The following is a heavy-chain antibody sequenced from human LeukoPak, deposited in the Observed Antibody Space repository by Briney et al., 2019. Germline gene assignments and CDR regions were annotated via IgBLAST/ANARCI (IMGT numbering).Heavy chain of an antibody. CDR3: ARHRLNYRKSDAFDI. CDR1: GGSISSSSYY. D-gene: IGHD3-10*01. V-gene: IGHV4-61*05. Sequence: PSETLSLTCTVSGGSISSSSYYWGWIRQPPGKGLEWIGYIYYSGSTNYNPSLKSRVTISVDTSKNQFSLKLSSVTAADTAVYYCARHRLNYRKSDAFDIWGQGTMVTVSS. CDR2: IYYSGST. J-gene: IGHJ3*02.